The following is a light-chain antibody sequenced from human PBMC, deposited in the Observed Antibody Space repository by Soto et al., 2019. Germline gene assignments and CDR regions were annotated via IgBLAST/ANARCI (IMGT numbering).Light chain of an antibody. CDR2: ATS. J-gene: IGKJ4*01. CDR3: QQYKSYSAHGLT. Sequence: DIQVTQSPLYLSASVGDRVTITCRASQEITSFVAWYQQQPEKAPKLLIFATSRLQTGVPSRFSGFSSGTDFTLTISGLQPDDFATYFCQQYKSYSAHGLTFGGGTKVGIK. V-gene: IGKV1-9*01. CDR1: QEITSF.